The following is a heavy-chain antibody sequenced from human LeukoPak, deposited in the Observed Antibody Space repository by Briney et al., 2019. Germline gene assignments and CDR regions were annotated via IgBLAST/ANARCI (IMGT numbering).Heavy chain of an antibody. CDR3: TRGSVTIFGVARDGFDS. J-gene: IGHJ4*02. CDR1: GFTFDDYA. D-gene: IGHD3-3*01. CDR2: IRGKPYGETT. V-gene: IGHV3-49*03. Sequence: GGSLRLSCAASGFTFDDYAMSWFRQAPGKGLEWVGFIRGKPYGETTEYAASVQGRFTISRDDSESTTYLQLNSLKTEDTAVYYCTRGSVTIFGVARDGFDSWGQGTLVTVSS.